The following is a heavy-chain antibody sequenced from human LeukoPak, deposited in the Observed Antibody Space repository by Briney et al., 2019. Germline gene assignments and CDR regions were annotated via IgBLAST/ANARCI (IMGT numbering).Heavy chain of an antibody. CDR1: GGSFSGYY. D-gene: IGHD1-26*01. CDR2: INHSGST. J-gene: IGHJ5*02. CDR3: ARGDVGATAVPFDP. Sequence: PSETLSLTCAVYGGSFSGYYWSWIRQPPGKGLEWIGEINHSGSTNYNPSLKSRVTMSVDTSKNQFSLKLSSVTAADTAVYYCARGDVGATAVPFDPWGQGTLVTVSS. V-gene: IGHV4-34*01.